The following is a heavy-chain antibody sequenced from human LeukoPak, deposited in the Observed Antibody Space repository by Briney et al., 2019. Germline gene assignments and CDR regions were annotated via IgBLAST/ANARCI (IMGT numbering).Heavy chain of an antibody. Sequence: QAGGSLRLSCAASGFTFDDHAMHWVRQAPRKGLEWVSAISWNSDTIGYADSVKGRFTISRDNARNSLYLQMNSLRSEDTAFYYCAKDIRHYDSSGCLDYWGQGTLVTVSS. CDR3: AKDIRHYDSSGCLDY. CDR2: ISWNSDTI. CDR1: GFTFDDHA. D-gene: IGHD3-22*01. V-gene: IGHV3-9*01. J-gene: IGHJ4*02.